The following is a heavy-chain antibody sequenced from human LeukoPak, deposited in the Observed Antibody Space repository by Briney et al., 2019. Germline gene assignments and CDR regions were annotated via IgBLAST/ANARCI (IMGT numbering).Heavy chain of an antibody. J-gene: IGHJ3*02. CDR3: ASPKVAARASFDI. CDR2: ISSSGSTI. D-gene: IGHD6-6*01. V-gene: IGHV3-11*01. CDR1: GFTFSDYY. Sequence: GGSLRLSCAASGFTFSDYYMSWIRQAPGKGLEWVSYISSSGSTIYYADSVKGRFTISRDNAKNSLYLQMNSLRAEDTAVYYCASPKVAARASFDIWDQGTMVTVSS.